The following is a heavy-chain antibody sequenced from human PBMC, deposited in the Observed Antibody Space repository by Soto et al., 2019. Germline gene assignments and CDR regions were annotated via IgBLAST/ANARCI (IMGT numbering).Heavy chain of an antibody. CDR3: ARLYGLDAFDI. CDR2: IYYSGST. Sequence: VQMQESGPGLVKPSETLSLTCTVSGGSISSYYWCWVRQPPGKGLEWIGYIYYSGSTNYNPSLKSRVTISEDTAKNQFSLKLSSVTAADTAVYYCARLYGLDAFDIWCQGTMVTVSS. D-gene: IGHD4-17*01. V-gene: IGHV4-59*01. CDR1: GGSISSYY. J-gene: IGHJ3*02.